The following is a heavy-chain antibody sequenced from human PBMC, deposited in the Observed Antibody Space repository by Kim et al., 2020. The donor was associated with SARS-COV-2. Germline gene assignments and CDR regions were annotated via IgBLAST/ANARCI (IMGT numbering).Heavy chain of an antibody. CDR2: INHSGST. CDR3: ARGAVVAATDRKPWFDP. V-gene: IGHV4-34*01. Sequence: SETLSLTCAVYGGSFSGYYWSWIRQPPGKGLEWIGEINHSGSTNYNPSLKSRVTISVDTSKNQFSLKLSSVTAADTAVYYCARGAVVAATDRKPWFDPWGQGTLVTVSS. CDR1: GGSFSGYY. D-gene: IGHD2-15*01. J-gene: IGHJ5*02.